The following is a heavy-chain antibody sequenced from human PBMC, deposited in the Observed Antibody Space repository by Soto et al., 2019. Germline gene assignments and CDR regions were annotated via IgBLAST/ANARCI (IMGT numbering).Heavy chain of an antibody. Sequence: SETLSLTCTVSGGSISSYYWSWIRQPPGKGLEWIGYIYYSGSTNYNPSLKSRVTISVDTSKNQFSLKLSSVTAADTAVYYCARGGGGEGNTYYYDSSGPDAFDIWGQGTMVTVSS. J-gene: IGHJ3*02. CDR1: GGSISSYY. D-gene: IGHD3-22*01. V-gene: IGHV4-59*01. CDR2: IYYSGST. CDR3: ARGGGGEGNTYYYDSSGPDAFDI.